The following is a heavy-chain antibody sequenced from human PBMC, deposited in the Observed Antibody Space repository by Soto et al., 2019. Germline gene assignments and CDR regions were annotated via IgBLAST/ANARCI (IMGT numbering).Heavy chain of an antibody. D-gene: IGHD3-3*01. J-gene: IGHJ6*03. V-gene: IGHV3-13*01. Sequence: PGGSLRLSCAASGFTFSSYDMHWVRQATGKGLEWVSAIGTAGDTYYPGSVKGRFTISRENAKNSLYLQMNSLRAGDTAVYYCARDRSITIFGVVSFTSSNYYYMDVWGKGTTVTVSS. CDR1: GFTFSSYD. CDR2: IGTAGDT. CDR3: ARDRSITIFGVVSFTSSNYYYMDV.